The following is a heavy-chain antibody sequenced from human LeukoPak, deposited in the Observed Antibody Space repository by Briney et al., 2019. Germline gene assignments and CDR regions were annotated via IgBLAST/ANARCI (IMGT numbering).Heavy chain of an antibody. V-gene: IGHV4-34*01. CDR2: ISHSGST. J-gene: IGHJ4*02. D-gene: IGHD2/OR15-2a*01. CDR3: ARDAALLGATFFAL. Sequence: SETLSLTCDVYGGSFSGYYWSWIRQPPGKGLEWIGEISHSGSTMYTTSLKNRVTISFDTSKNQFSLNLRSVTAADTAVYYCARDAALLGATFFALWGQGTLVTVSS. CDR1: GGSFSGYY.